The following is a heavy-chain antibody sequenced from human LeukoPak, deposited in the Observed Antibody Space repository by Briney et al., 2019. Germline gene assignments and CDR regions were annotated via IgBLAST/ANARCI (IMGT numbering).Heavy chain of an antibody. D-gene: IGHD3-10*01. CDR2: IYYSGST. Sequence: SETLSLTCTVSGVSISSYYWSWIRQPPGKGREWVGYIYYSGSTNYNPSLKSRVTISVDTSKTQFSLQLSSVTAADTAVYYCARDSALWFGESYMDVWGKGTTVTVSS. V-gene: IGHV4-59*01. CDR3: ARDSALWFGESYMDV. J-gene: IGHJ6*03. CDR1: GVSISSYY.